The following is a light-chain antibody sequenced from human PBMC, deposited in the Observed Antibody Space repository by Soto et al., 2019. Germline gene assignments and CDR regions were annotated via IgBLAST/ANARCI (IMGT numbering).Light chain of an antibody. CDR1: KLGDRY. J-gene: IGLJ1*01. V-gene: IGLV3-1*01. Sequence: SYELTQPPSVSVSPGQTARISCSGDKLGDRYASWYQQKPGQSPVLVIYEDDRRPSGIPERFSGSNSGNTATLTISGTQAMDEADYYCQAWRSNAYVFGTGTKVTV. CDR2: EDD. CDR3: QAWRSNAYV.